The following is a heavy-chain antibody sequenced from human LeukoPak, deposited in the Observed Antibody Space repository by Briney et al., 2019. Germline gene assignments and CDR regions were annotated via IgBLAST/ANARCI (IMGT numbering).Heavy chain of an antibody. CDR1: GFTFSSYA. CDR3: AKDRPNYYGSNGHYYRRDGDY. D-gene: IGHD3-22*01. J-gene: IGHJ4*02. CDR2: IRGGGGST. Sequence: PGGSLRLSCAASGFTFSSYAMNWVRQAPGRGLEWVSAIRGGGGSTYYADSVKGRFTISRDNSEKMLYLQMNSLRVEDTAVYFCAKDRPNYYGSNGHYYRRDGDYWGQGTLVTVSS. V-gene: IGHV3-23*01.